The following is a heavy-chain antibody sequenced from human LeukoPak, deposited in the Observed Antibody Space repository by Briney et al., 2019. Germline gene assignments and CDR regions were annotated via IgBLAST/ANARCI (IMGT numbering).Heavy chain of an antibody. CDR2: IYPGDSDT. J-gene: IGHJ4*02. CDR3: ARLFSSSWSALGY. CDR1: GYRFTSYW. V-gene: IGHV5-51*01. Sequence: GESLKISCKGSGYRFTSYWIGWVRQMPGEGLEWMGIIYPGDSDTRYSPSFQGQVTISADKSINAASLQWSSLKASDTAMYYCARLFSSSWSALGYWGQGTLVTVSS. D-gene: IGHD6-13*01.